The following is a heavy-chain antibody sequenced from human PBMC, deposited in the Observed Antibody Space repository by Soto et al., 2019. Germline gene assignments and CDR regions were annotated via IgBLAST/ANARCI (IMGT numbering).Heavy chain of an antibody. J-gene: IGHJ4*02. D-gene: IGHD3-3*01. V-gene: IGHV3-23*01. CDR1: VFTFSSYA. CDR3: AKDQSITIFGVVIPYYDY. CDR2: ISGSGGST. Sequence: GWSLRLSCAASVFTFSSYALNWFRQAPLKVLEWVSGISGSGGSTYHADSVKGRFTISRDNSKNTLYLQMNSLRAEDTAVYYCAKDQSITIFGVVIPYYDYWGQGMLVTVSS.